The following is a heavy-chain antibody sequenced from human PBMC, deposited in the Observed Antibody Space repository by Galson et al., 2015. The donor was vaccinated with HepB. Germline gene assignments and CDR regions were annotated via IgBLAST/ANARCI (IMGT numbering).Heavy chain of an antibody. CDR2: ISGSGGST. CDR3: AKYGSGSPRYGMDV. CDR1: GFTFSSYA. Sequence: SLRLSCAASGFTFSSYAMSWVRQAPGKGLEWVSAISGSGGSTYYADSVKGRFTISRDNSKNTLYLQMNSLRAEDTAVYYCAKYGSGSPRYGMDVWGQGTTVTVSS. J-gene: IGHJ6*02. V-gene: IGHV3-23*01. D-gene: IGHD3-10*01.